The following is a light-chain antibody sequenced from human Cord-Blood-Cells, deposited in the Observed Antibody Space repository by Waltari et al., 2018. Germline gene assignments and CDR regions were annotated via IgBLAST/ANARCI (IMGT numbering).Light chain of an antibody. CDR3: QQYNNWPLT. CDR2: GAS. Sequence: EIVMTHSPVTLSVSPGERATLSGRASQSVSSNLAWYQQKPGQAPRLLIYGASTRATGIPARFSGSGSGTECTLAISSLQSEDFAVYYCQQYNNWPLTFGGGTKVEIK. CDR1: QSVSSN. J-gene: IGKJ4*01. V-gene: IGKV3-15*01.